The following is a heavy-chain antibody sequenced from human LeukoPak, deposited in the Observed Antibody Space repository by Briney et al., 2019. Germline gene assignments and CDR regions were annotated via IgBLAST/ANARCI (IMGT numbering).Heavy chain of an antibody. Sequence: GGSLRLSCAASGFTFSSYWMTWVRQAPGKGLEWVAHIKQDGNAKFYVDTVKGRFTISRDNAKNSLYLQMNSLRAEDTAMYYCARVNPDYGDNHFDYWGQGSLVTVSS. CDR3: ARVNPDYGDNHFDY. V-gene: IGHV3-7*01. CDR1: GFTFSSYW. D-gene: IGHD4-17*01. CDR2: IKQDGNAK. J-gene: IGHJ4*02.